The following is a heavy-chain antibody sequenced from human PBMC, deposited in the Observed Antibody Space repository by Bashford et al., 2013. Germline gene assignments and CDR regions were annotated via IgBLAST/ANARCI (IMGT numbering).Heavy chain of an antibody. J-gene: IGHJ4*02. CDR3: AKGPIAVVAYFDY. V-gene: IGHV3-48*01. CDR1: GLTFSGYN. CDR2: IDYSGTSK. Sequence: GSLRLSCVVSGLTFSGYNMNWVRQAPGKGLEWISYIDYSGTSKDYADSVKGRFTISRDNSNNTLFLQMNNPRAEDTAVYYCAKGPIAVVAYFDYWGQGTLVTVSS. D-gene: IGHD2-15*01.